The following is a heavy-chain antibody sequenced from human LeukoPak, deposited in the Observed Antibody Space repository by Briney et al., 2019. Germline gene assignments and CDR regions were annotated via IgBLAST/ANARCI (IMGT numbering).Heavy chain of an antibody. CDR2: IIPIFGTA. CDR1: GGTFTSYA. D-gene: IGHD4-17*01. CDR3: AREVTHDYGDYVGANWFDP. V-gene: IGHV1-69*13. J-gene: IGHJ5*02. Sequence: SVKVSCKASGGTFTSYAISWVRQAPGQGLEWMGGIIPIFGTANYAQKFQGRVTITADESTSTAYMELSSLRSEDTAVYYCAREVTHDYGDYVGANWFDPWGQGTLVTVSS.